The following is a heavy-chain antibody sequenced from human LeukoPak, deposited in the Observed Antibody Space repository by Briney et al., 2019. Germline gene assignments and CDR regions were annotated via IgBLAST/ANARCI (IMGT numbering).Heavy chain of an antibody. V-gene: IGHV4-39*01. CDR2: IYYSGST. CDR1: GGSISSSSYY. Sequence: PSETLSLTCTVSGGSISSSSYYWGWIRQPPGKGLEWIGSIYYSGSTYYNPSLKSRVTISVDTSKNQFSLKLSSVTAADTAVYYCSLGVVIYRSYGMDVWGQGTTVTVSS. D-gene: IGHD3-3*01. CDR3: SLGVVIYRSYGMDV. J-gene: IGHJ6*02.